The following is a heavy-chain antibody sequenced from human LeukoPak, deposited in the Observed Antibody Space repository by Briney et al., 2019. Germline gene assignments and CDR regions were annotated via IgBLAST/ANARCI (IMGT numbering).Heavy chain of an antibody. CDR3: ARFNPSSDYYFDY. Sequence: SETLSLTCTVSGGSLNNYYWSWIRQPPGKGLEWIGYIYHSGSTYYNPSLKSRVTISVDRSKNQFSLKLSSVTAADTAVYYCARFNPSSDYYFDYWGQGTLVTVSS. CDR2: IYHSGST. J-gene: IGHJ4*02. CDR1: GGSLNNYY. V-gene: IGHV4-59*12. D-gene: IGHD6-6*01.